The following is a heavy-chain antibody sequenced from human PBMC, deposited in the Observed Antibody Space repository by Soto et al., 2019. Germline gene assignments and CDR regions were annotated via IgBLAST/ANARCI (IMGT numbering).Heavy chain of an antibody. CDR1: GFTFSSYA. J-gene: IGHJ4*02. D-gene: IGHD3-16*02. V-gene: IGHV3-23*01. CDR2: ISGSGGST. CDR3: AKGQRTYDYVWGSYHTTLYYFGY. Sequence: GGSLRLSCAASGFTFSSYAMSWVRQAPGKGLEWVSAISGSGGSTYYADSVKGRFTISRDNSKNTLYLQMNSLRAEDTAVYYCAKGQRTYDYVWGSYHTTLYYFGYWGQGTLVTVSS.